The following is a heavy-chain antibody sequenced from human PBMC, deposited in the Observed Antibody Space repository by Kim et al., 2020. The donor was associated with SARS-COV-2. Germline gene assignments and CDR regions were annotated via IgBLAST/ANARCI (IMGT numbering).Heavy chain of an antibody. V-gene: IGHV3-15*01. J-gene: IGHJ4*02. CDR3: TTVGGDYDSAGFYPVDY. CDR2: IKSRIDGGTT. Sequence: GGSLRLSCAASGFTFTNAWMTWVRQAPGKGLEWVGRIKSRIDGGTTDYAAPVKGRFAISRDDSKNTRYLQMNSLKIEDTAMYYCTTVGGDYDSAGFYPVDYWGQGTLVTVYS. D-gene: IGHD3-22*01. CDR1: GFTFTNAW.